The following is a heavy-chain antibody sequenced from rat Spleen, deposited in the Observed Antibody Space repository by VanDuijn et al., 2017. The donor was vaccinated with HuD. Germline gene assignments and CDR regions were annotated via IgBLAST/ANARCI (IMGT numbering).Heavy chain of an antibody. J-gene: IGHJ2*01. V-gene: IGHV2-72*01. D-gene: IGHD1-2*01. CDR2: IWAGGTT. CDR3: ARADISAIYTDGI. Sequence: QVQLKESGPGLVQPSQTLSLTCTVSGFSLTRNGVGWVRQPLGKGLVWMGTIWAGGTTNFNSAVQSRLTISRDTSKSQVYLKMTSLQTEDTATYYCARADISAIYTDGIWGQGVMVTVSS. CDR1: GFSLTRNG.